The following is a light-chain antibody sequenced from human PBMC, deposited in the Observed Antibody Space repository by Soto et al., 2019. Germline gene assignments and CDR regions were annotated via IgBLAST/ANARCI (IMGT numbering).Light chain of an antibody. CDR3: QQYGSAPRT. CDR1: QSVSSYL. V-gene: IGKV3-20*01. Sequence: ENVLTQSPGTLSLSPGERATLSCRASQSVSSYLLAWYQQKPGQAPRLLIYGASNRATGLPDRFSGSGSGTNFTLTISRLGPEDFAVYYCQQYGSAPRTFGQGTKVEIK. J-gene: IGKJ1*01. CDR2: GAS.